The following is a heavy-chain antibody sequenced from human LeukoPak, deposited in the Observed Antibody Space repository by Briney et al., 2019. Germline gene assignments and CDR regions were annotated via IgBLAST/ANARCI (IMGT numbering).Heavy chain of an antibody. CDR1: GFNFDSYG. V-gene: IGHV3-30*02. D-gene: IGHD4-11*01. CDR3: SREGAQSYFYMDV. J-gene: IGHJ6*03. Sequence: GGSLRLSCAGSGFNFDSYGIHWVRQAPGKGLEWVSFIRYDGSMKYYADSGKGRFTISRDNSKNTAHLQLKSLRVEDTGVYYCSREGAQSYFYMDVWGQGTTVTVSS. CDR2: IRYDGSMK.